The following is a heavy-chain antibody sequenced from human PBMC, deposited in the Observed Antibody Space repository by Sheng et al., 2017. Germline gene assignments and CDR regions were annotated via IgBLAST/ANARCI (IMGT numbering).Heavy chain of an antibody. CDR2: VYYTGST. CDR1: GGSISSDY. J-gene: IGHJ2*01. Sequence: QVQLQESGPGLVKPSETLSLTCTVSGGSISSDYWSWIRQPPGKGLEWIGYVYYTGSTNYNSSLKSRVTISVDTSKNHFSLNLHSVTAADTAVYYCARLYPEGLWGRGALVTVSS. V-gene: IGHV4-59*01. CDR3: ARLYPEGL. D-gene: IGHD2-8*01.